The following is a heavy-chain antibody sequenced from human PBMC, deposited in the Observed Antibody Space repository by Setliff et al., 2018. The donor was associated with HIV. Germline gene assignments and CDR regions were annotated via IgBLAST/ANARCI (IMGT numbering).Heavy chain of an antibody. CDR3: ARGLSVYSYANVYYYHGMDV. J-gene: IGHJ6*02. Sequence: PSETLSLTCTVSGGSISSTTYYWGWIRQPPGKGLEWIGSFHYSGSTSYNPSLKSRVAISVDTSKSQFSLKMTFVTAADTAVYYCARGLSVYSYANVYYYHGMDVWGQGTTVTVSS. CDR1: GGSISSTTYY. CDR2: FHYSGST. V-gene: IGHV4-39*01. D-gene: IGHD5-18*01.